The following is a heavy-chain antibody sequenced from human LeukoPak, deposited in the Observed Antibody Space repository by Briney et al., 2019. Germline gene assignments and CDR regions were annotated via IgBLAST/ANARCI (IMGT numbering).Heavy chain of an antibody. CDR2: IKQDGSEK. Sequence: GGSLRLSCAASGFTFSTYWMSWVRQAPGKGLEWVANIKQDGSEKYYVDSVKGRSTISRDNAKNSLYLQMNSLRAEDTAMYYCARDSAGNDYWGQGTLVTVSS. J-gene: IGHJ4*02. CDR3: ARDSAGNDY. D-gene: IGHD6-13*01. CDR1: GFTFSTYW. V-gene: IGHV3-7*01.